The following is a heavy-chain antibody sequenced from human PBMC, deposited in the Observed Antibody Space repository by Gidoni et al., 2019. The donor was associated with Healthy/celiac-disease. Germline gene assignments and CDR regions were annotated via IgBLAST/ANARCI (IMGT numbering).Heavy chain of an antibody. CDR3: ARDGPIAAAGYYYYGMDV. J-gene: IGHJ6*02. Sequence: QVHLVQSGAEVKKPGASVKVSCKASGYTFTGYYMHWVRQAPGQGLEWMGWINPNSGGTNYAQKFQGRVTMTRDTSISTAYMELSRLRSDDTAVYYCARDGPIAAAGYYYYGMDVWGQGTTVTVSS. D-gene: IGHD6-13*01. CDR1: GYTFTGYY. V-gene: IGHV1-2*02. CDR2: INPNSGGT.